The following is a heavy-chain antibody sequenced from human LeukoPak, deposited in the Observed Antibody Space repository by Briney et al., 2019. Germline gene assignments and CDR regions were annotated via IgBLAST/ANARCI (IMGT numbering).Heavy chain of an antibody. Sequence: ASVKVSCKASGYSFTGNYMHWVRQAPGQGLEWMGWINPNSGDTNFAQNFQGRVTLTRDPSISTAYMELTGLTSNDTGVYYCARTREYSSTWFFPPFDPWGQGTLVAVSS. J-gene: IGHJ5*02. D-gene: IGHD6-13*01. CDR2: INPNSGDT. V-gene: IGHV1-2*02. CDR3: ARTREYSSTWFFPPFDP. CDR1: GYSFTGNY.